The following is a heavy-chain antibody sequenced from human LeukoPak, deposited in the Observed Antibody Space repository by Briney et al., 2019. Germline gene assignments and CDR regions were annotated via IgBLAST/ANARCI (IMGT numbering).Heavy chain of an antibody. V-gene: IGHV4-39*02. CDR3: ARLFTRAWHYRYGMDV. J-gene: IGHJ6*02. CDR2: IYIDGIT. D-gene: IGHD4-23*01. CDR1: GGSIRTDGSY. Sequence: PSETLSLTCTVSGGSIRTDGSYWAWIRQPPGKGLEWIGSIYIDGITHYNSSLQSRVTLSIDTSKNHFSLRLTSVTAADTAVFYCARLFTRAWHYRYGMDVWGQGTAVTVSS.